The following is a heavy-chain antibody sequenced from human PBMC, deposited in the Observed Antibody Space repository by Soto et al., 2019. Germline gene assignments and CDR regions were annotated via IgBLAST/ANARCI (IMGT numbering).Heavy chain of an antibody. J-gene: IGHJ6*03. CDR2: IYYSGST. D-gene: IGHD4-4*01. V-gene: IGHV4-59*01. CDR1: GGSISSYY. CDR3: ARDHLQRSPGGYYYYYMDV. Sequence: SETLSLTCTVSGGSISSYYWSWIRQPPGKGLEWIGYIYYSGSTNYNPSLKSRVTISVDTSKNQFSLKLSSVTAADTAVYYCARDHLQRSPGGYYYYYMDVWAKGPRSPS.